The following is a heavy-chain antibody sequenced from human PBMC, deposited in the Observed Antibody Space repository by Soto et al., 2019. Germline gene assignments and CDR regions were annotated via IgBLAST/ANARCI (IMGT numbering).Heavy chain of an antibody. Sequence: SETLSLTCTVSGGSIISYYWSWIRQPPGKGLEWIGRIYTSGSTNYNPSLKSRVTMSVDTSKNQFSLKLSSVTAADTAVYYCARDQNYDFWSGFHGMDVWGQGTTVTVS. D-gene: IGHD3-3*01. CDR3: ARDQNYDFWSGFHGMDV. V-gene: IGHV4-4*07. J-gene: IGHJ6*02. CDR1: GGSIISYY. CDR2: IYTSGST.